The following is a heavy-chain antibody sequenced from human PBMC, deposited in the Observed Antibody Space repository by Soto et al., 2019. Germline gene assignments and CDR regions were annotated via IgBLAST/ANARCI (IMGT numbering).Heavy chain of an antibody. D-gene: IGHD2-15*01. J-gene: IGHJ4*02. Sequence: PSETLSLTFAVYGGSFSGYYWSWIRQPTGKGLEWIGEINHSGSTNYNPSLKSRVTISVDTSKNQFSLKLSSVTAADTAVYYCASKELGYCRGGSCYSYFGYWGQGTLGTVSS. CDR2: INHSGST. CDR3: ASKELGYCRGGSCYSYFGY. V-gene: IGHV4-34*01. CDR1: GGSFSGYY.